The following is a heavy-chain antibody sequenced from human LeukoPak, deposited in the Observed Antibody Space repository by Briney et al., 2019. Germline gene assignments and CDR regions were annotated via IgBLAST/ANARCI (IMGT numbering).Heavy chain of an antibody. CDR1: GYSISSGYY. CDR2: IYHSGST. D-gene: IGHD3-22*01. Sequence: SETLSLTCTVSGYSISSGYYWGWIRQPPGKGLEWIGSIYHSGSTYYNPSLKSRVTISVDTSKNQFSLKLSSVTAADTAVYYCARVWYYYDSSGYPYWGQGTLVTVSS. V-gene: IGHV4-38-2*02. CDR3: ARVWYYYDSSGYPY. J-gene: IGHJ4*02.